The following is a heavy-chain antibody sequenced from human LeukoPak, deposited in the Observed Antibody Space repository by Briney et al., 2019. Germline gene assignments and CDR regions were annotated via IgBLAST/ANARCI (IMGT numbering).Heavy chain of an antibody. Sequence: PSETLSLTCAVYGGSFSGYYWSWIRQPPGKGLEWIGEINHSGSTNYNPSLKSRVTISVDTSKNQFSLKLSSVTAADTAVYYCARLAVAGTLHWGQGTLVTVSS. V-gene: IGHV4-34*01. CDR3: ARLAVAGTLH. CDR1: GGSFSGYY. D-gene: IGHD6-19*01. CDR2: INHSGST. J-gene: IGHJ4*02.